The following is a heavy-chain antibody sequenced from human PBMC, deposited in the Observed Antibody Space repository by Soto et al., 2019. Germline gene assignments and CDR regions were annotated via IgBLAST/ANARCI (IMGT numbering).Heavy chain of an antibody. D-gene: IGHD3-9*01. CDR3: ARDFNDILTGRPY. CDR2: ISSSSSYI. V-gene: IGHV3-21*01. Sequence: GGSLRLSCAASGFTFSSYSMNWVRQAPGKGLEWVSSISSSSSYIYYADSVKGRFTISRDNAKNSLYLQMNSLRAEDTAVYYCARDFNDILTGRPYCGQGTLVTGSS. J-gene: IGHJ4*02. CDR1: GFTFSSYS.